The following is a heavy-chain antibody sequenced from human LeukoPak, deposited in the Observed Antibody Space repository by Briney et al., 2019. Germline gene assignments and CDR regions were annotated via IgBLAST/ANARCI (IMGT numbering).Heavy chain of an antibody. J-gene: IGHJ4*02. V-gene: IGHV1-46*01. CDR1: GYTFTSYY. D-gene: IGHD1-26*01. CDR3: ARKEPAPYFDY. CDR2: INPSGGST. Sequence: GASVKVSCKASGYTFTSYYMHWVRQAPGQGLEWMGIINPSGGSTSYAQKFQGRVTMTRDTSTSTVYMELSGLRSEDTAVYYCARKEPAPYFDYWGQGTLVTVSS.